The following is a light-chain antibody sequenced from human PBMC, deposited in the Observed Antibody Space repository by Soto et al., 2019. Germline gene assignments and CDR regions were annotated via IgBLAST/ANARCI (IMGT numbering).Light chain of an antibody. CDR2: DVS. Sequence: EIVLTQSPGTLSLSPGERATLACRASQRVSGDSLAWYQQKPGQAPRLLIYDVSNRATGVPARFSGSGSETDFSLTISSLEPEDFAVYYCQQRSNWPLTFGGGTKVDI. J-gene: IGKJ4*01. V-gene: IGKV3-11*01. CDR3: QQRSNWPLT. CDR1: QRVSGD.